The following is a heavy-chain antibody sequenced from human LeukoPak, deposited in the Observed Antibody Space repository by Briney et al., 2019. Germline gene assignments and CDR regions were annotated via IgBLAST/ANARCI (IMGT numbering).Heavy chain of an antibody. CDR2: ISDNGGGT. Sequence: GGSLRLSCVGSGFSFISVWLNWVRQAPGKGLEWVSTISDNGGGTYYADSVKGRFTSSRDNSKNTLFLQMNSLRAEDSAVYYCAADRERDPSVYYLVGGQGTLITVSS. D-gene: IGHD3-22*01. V-gene: IGHV3-23*01. J-gene: IGHJ4*02. CDR1: GFSFISVW. CDR3: AADRERDPSVYYLV.